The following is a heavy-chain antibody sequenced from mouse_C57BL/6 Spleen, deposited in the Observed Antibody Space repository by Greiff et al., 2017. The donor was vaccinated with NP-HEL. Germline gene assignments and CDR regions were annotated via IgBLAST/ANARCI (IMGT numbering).Heavy chain of an antibody. V-gene: IGHV1-63*01. J-gene: IGHJ1*03. CDR2: IYPGGGYT. D-gene: IGHD2-3*01. CDR1: GYTFTNYW. CDR3: ARWDDGYYGYFDV. Sequence: VQLQQSGAELVRPGTSVKMSCKASGYTFTNYWIGWAKQRPGHGLEWIGDIYPGGGYTNYNEKFKGKATLTADKSSSTAYMQFSSLTSEDSAIYYCARWDDGYYGYFDVWGTGTTVTVSS.